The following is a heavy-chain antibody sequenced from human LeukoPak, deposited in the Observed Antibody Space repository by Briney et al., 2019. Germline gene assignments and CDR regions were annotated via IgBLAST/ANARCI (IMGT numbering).Heavy chain of an antibody. CDR2: ISYDGSKK. J-gene: IGHJ4*02. Sequence: GRSLRLSCAASGFTFSSYGMHWVRQAPGKGLEWVAVISYDGSKKFYADSVKGRFTISRDNSKNTLYLQMNSLRAEDTAVYYCATPGQWPVYFDYWGPGTLVTVSS. CDR3: ATPGQWPVYFDY. V-gene: IGHV3-30*03. D-gene: IGHD6-19*01. CDR1: GFTFSSYG.